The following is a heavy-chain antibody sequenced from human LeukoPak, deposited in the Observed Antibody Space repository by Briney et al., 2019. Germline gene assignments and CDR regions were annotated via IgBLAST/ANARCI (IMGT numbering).Heavy chain of an antibody. CDR3: ARGISEAVPGRYSQH. D-gene: IGHD6-19*01. J-gene: IGHJ1*01. CDR2: INPNSGGT. V-gene: IGHV1-2*02. Sequence: ASVKVSCKTSGYSFTGYYIHWVRQAPGQGLEWMGWINPNSGGTNYAQNFQGRVTMTRDTSISTAYMELSRLRSDDTAVYFCARGISEAVPGRYSQHWGQGTLVTVSS. CDR1: GYSFTGYY.